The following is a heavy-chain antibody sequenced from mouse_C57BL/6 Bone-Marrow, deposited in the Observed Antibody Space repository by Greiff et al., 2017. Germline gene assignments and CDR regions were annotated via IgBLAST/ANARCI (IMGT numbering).Heavy chain of an antibody. CDR3: ARIWGGSRWYFDV. V-gene: IGHV1-59*01. CDR1: GYTFTSYW. Sequence: QVQLQQPGAELVRPGTSVKLSCKASGYTFTSYWMHWVKQRPGQGLEWIGVIDPSDSYTNYNQKFKGKATLTVDTSSSTAYMQLSSLTSEDSAVYYCARIWGGSRWYFDVWGTGTTVTVSS. CDR2: IDPSDSYT. J-gene: IGHJ1*03. D-gene: IGHD1-1*01.